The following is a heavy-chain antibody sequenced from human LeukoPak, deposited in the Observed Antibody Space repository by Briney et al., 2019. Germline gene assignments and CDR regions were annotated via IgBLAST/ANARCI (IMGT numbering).Heavy chain of an antibody. Sequence: GGSLRLSCAASGFTFSSYSMNWVRQAPGKGLEWVSSISSSSSYIYYADSVKGRFTISRDNAKNSLYLQMNSLRAEDTAVYYCARDDALVGGFDYWGQGTLVTVFS. J-gene: IGHJ4*02. CDR2: ISSSSSYI. CDR3: ARDDALVGGFDY. CDR1: GFTFSSYS. D-gene: IGHD1-26*01. V-gene: IGHV3-21*01.